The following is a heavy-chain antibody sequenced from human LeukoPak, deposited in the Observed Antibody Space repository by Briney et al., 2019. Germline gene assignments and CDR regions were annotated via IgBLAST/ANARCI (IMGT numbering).Heavy chain of an antibody. CDR1: GFTFSSYA. Sequence: GGSLRLSCAASGFTFSSYAMSWVRQAPGKGLEWVSAISGSGGSTYYADSVKGRFTISRDNSKNTLYLQMNSLRAEDTAVYYCAKVCQQLVLVSWFDPWGEGTLVTVSS. D-gene: IGHD6-13*01. J-gene: IGHJ5*02. CDR2: ISGSGGST. V-gene: IGHV3-23*01. CDR3: AKVCQQLVLVSWFDP.